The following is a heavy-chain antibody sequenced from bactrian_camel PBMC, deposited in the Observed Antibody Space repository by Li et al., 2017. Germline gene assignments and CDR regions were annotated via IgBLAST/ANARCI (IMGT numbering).Heavy chain of an antibody. CDR3: AAGGAFACGTELLASDFPY. Sequence: HVQLVESGGGSAQAGGSLRLSCAASGYLYSSACMGWLRQAPGKEREGVATIDKDGTKKYADSVKGRFTISQDGAENTVYLQMNSLKPEDSAMYYCAAGGAFACGTELLASDFPYWGQGTQVTVS. V-gene: IGHV3S53*01. D-gene: IGHD2*01. CDR2: IDKDGTK. J-gene: IGHJ6*01. CDR1: GYLYSSAC.